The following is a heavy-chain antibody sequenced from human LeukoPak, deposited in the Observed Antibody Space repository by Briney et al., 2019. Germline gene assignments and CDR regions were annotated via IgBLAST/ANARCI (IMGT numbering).Heavy chain of an antibody. CDR2: INPSGST. CDR3: ARGRQEISMILVVMTGVSYYLDV. V-gene: IGHV4-34*01. D-gene: IGHD3-22*01. Sequence: PSETLSLTCAVYGGSFSGYYWTWIRQSPGKGLEWIGEINPSGSTYYNPSLKSRLTISQDTSKNQFSLRLSSVTAADTAVYYCARGRQEISMILVVMTGVSYYLDVWGIGTTVTVS. CDR1: GGSFSGYY. J-gene: IGHJ6*03.